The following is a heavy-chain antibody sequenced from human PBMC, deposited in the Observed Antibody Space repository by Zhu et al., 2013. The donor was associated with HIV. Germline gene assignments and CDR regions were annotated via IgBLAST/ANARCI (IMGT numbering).Heavy chain of an antibody. CDR2: ISYDGSNK. D-gene: IGHD1-26*01. CDR3: ASSGNSGNDY. V-gene: IGHV3-30-3*01. J-gene: IGHJ4*02. CDR1: GFTFSSYA. Sequence: VQLVESGGGVVQPGRSLRLSCAASGFTFSSYAMHWVRQAPGKGLEWVAVISYDGSNKYYADSVKGRFTISRDNSKNTLYLQMNSLRAEDTAVYYCASSGNSGNDYWGQGTLVTVSS.